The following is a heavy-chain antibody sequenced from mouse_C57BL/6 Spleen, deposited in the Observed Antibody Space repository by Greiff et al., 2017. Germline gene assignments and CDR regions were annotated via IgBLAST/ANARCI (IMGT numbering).Heavy chain of an antibody. Sequence: EVQLQQSGAELVRPGASVKLSCTASGFNIKDDYMHWVKQRPEQGLEWIGWIDPENGDTEYASKFQGKATITADTAYNTAYLQLSSLTSEDTAVYYCTTGWYFDYWGQGTSLTVSS. V-gene: IGHV14-4*01. CDR3: TTGWYFDY. D-gene: IGHD2-3*01. J-gene: IGHJ2*02. CDR2: IDPENGDT. CDR1: GFNIKDDY.